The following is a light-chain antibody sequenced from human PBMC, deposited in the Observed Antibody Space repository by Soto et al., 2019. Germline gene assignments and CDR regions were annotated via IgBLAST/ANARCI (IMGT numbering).Light chain of an antibody. V-gene: IGLV2-14*01. J-gene: IGLJ1*01. CDR1: SSDVGGYNY. CDR3: GSYTSSRIYV. CDR2: EVS. Sequence: QCLLTQPASVSVSPGQSITIACTGTSSDVGGYNYVSWYQQHPGKAPKLMIYEVSNRPSGVSDRFSGSKSGNTASLTISGLQAEDEADYYCGSYTSSRIYVFGAGTKVTVL.